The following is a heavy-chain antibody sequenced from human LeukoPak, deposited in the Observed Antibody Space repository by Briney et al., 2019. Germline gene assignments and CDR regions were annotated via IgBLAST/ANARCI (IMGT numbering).Heavy chain of an antibody. CDR3: ARDDYSSGRSDY. CDR1: GGAVSSGSYY. V-gene: IGHV4-61*01. J-gene: IGHJ4*02. CDR2: IYYSGST. Sequence: SETLSPVCTVSGGAVSSGSYYWTWIRQPPWNGLHWIGYIYYSGSTNYNPSLKSRVTISADTSKNQFSLTLSSVPAADTAAYYCARDDYSSGRSDYWAQGTLVTVAS. D-gene: IGHD6-19*01.